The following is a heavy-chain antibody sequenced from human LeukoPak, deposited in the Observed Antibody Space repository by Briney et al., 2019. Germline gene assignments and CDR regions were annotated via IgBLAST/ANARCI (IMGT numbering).Heavy chain of an antibody. CDR3: ASGPSKRRLEY. CDR1: GFTFDDYG. V-gene: IGHV3-66*01. D-gene: IGHD3-3*01. J-gene: IGHJ4*02. CDR2: IYSGSGT. Sequence: GGSLRLSCAASGFTFDDYGMSWVRQAPGKGLEWVSIIYSGSGTFYADSVKGRFSISRDNSKNTLYLQMNSLRAEDTAVYYCASGPSKRRLEYWGQGSLVTVSS.